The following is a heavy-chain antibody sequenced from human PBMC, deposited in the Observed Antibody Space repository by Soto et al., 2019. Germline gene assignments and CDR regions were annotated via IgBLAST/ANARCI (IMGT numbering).Heavy chain of an antibody. CDR3: ARVKYSSSSRAYYGMDV. CDR2: MNPNSGNT. Sequence: QVQLVQSGAEVKKPGASVKVSCKASGYTFTSYDINWVRQATGQGLEWMGWMNPNSGNTGYAQKFRGRVTMTRNTSISTAYMELSSLRSEDTAVYYCARVKYSSSSRAYYGMDVWGQGTTVTVSS. V-gene: IGHV1-8*01. CDR1: GYTFTSYD. D-gene: IGHD6-6*01. J-gene: IGHJ6*02.